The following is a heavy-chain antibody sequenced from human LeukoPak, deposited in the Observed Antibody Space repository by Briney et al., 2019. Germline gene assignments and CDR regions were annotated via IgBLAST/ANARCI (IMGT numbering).Heavy chain of an antibody. J-gene: IGHJ4*02. CDR1: GGSISSGGYS. V-gene: IGHV4-31*03. Sequence: SQTLSLTCTVSGGSISSGGYSWSWIRQHPGKGLEWIGYTYYSGSTYYNPSLKSRVTISVDTSKNQFSLKLSSVTAADTAVYYCARTIVVVPAATPSQFDYWGQGTLVTVSS. D-gene: IGHD2-2*01. CDR3: ARTIVVVPAATPSQFDY. CDR2: TYYSGST.